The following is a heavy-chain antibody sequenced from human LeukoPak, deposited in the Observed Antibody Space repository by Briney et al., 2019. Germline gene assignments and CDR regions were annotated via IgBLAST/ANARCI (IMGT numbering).Heavy chain of an antibody. J-gene: IGHJ4*02. V-gene: IGHV4-39*07. D-gene: IGHD6-19*01. CDR3: AREGDGSGWDLDY. Sequence: SETLSLTCTVSGGSLSSSSYYWGWIRQPPGKGLEWIGSIYYSGSTYNNPSLKSRVTISVDTSKNQFSLKLSSVTAADTAVYYCAREGDGSGWDLDYWGQGTLVTVSS. CDR2: IYYSGST. CDR1: GGSLSSSSYY.